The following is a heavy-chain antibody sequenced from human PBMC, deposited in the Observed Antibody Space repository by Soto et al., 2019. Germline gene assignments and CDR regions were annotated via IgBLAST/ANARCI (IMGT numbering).Heavy chain of an antibody. V-gene: IGHV4-34*01. CDR1: GGSFSDYS. CDR3: ARAGVTMVRGVIIRGNWFDP. D-gene: IGHD3-10*01. CDR2: ISHSGGS. J-gene: IGHJ5*02. Sequence: SETLSLTCAVYGGSFSDYSWSWIRQPPGKGLAWIGEISHSGGSNYNPSLKSRVTISVDTSKNQFSLKLSSVTAADTAVYYCARAGVTMVRGVIIRGNWFDPWGQGTLVTVSS.